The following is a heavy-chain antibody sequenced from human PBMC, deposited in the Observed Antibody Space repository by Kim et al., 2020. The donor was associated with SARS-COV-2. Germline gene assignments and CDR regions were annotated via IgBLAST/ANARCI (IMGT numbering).Heavy chain of an antibody. V-gene: IGHV1-2*05. J-gene: IGHJ4*02. D-gene: IGHD2-2*01. CDR3: ARSDCSSTSCPFDY. Sequence: AQKFQGRVTMTRDTSISTAYMELSRLRSDDTVVYYCARSDCSSTSCPFDYWGQGTLVTVSS.